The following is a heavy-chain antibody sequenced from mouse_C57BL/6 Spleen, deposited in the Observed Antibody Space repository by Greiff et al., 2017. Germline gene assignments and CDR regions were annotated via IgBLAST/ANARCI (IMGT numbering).Heavy chain of an antibody. J-gene: IGHJ2*01. CDR2: IYPGSGSI. CDR1: GYTFTEYT. V-gene: IGHV1-62-2*01. D-gene: IGHD2-3*01. CDR3: ARHEDGWFNFDY. Sequence: QVQLQQSGAELVKPGASVKLSCKASGYTFTEYTIHWVKQRSGQGLEWIGWIYPGSGSINYNEKFKDKATLTADKSSSTVYMELSRLTSEDSAVDFCARHEDGWFNFDYWGQGTTLTVSS.